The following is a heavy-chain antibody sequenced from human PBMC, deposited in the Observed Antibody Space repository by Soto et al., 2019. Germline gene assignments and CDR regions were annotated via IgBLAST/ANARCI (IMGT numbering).Heavy chain of an antibody. Sequence: SETLSLTCAVYGGSFSGYYWSWIRQPPGKGLEWIGEINHSGSTNYNPSLKSRVTISVETSKNQFSLKLSSVTAADTAVYYCARLKSDFWSGYYVGFGELPTAEKYYFDYWGQGTLVTVSS. J-gene: IGHJ4*02. D-gene: IGHD3-3*01. CDR2: INHSGST. CDR1: GGSFSGYY. CDR3: ARLKSDFWSGYYVGFGELPTAEKYYFDY. V-gene: IGHV4-34*01.